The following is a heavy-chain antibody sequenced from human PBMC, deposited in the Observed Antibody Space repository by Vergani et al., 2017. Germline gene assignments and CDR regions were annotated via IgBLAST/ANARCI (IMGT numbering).Heavy chain of an antibody. J-gene: IGHJ3*02. CDR3: ATIFVAAAFDI. Sequence: QVQLVQSGAEVKKPGASVKVSCKASGYTFTGYYMHWVRQAPGQGLEWMGGFDPEDGETIYAQKFQGRVTMTEDTSTDTAYMELSSLRSEDTAVYYCATIFVAAAFDIWGQGTMVTVSS. D-gene: IGHD6-13*01. CDR2: FDPEDGET. V-gene: IGHV1-24*01. CDR1: GYTFTGYY.